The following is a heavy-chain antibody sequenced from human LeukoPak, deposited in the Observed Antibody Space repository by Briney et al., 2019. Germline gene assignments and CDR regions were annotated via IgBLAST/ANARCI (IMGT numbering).Heavy chain of an antibody. J-gene: IGHJ4*02. Sequence: GGSLRLSCATSGFTFNNYAMTWVRKAPGKGLEWVSHITGGGDGTYYADSVKGRFTISRDNSKNTLYLQMNSLRAEDTAVYYCAKGRGKFLEWLSDFDYWGQGTLVTVSS. CDR3: AKGRGKFLEWLSDFDY. D-gene: IGHD3-3*01. V-gene: IGHV3-23*01. CDR1: GFTFNNYA. CDR2: ITGGGDGT.